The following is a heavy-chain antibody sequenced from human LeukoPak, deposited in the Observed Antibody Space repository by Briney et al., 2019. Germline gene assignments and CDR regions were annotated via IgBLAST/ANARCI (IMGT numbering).Heavy chain of an antibody. Sequence: GASVKVSCKASGYTFTSYGISWVRQAPGQGLEWMGWISAYNGNTNYAQKLQGRVTMTNDTSTSTAYMELRSLRSDDTAVYYCARFPGDIVVVPAAPIDAFDIWGQGTMVTVSS. CDR1: GYTFTSYG. J-gene: IGHJ3*02. V-gene: IGHV1-18*01. CDR3: ARFPGDIVVVPAAPIDAFDI. CDR2: ISAYNGNT. D-gene: IGHD2-2*01.